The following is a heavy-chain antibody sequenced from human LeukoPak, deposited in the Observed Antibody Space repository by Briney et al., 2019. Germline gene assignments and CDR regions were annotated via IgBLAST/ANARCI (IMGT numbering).Heavy chain of an antibody. CDR2: ISWNSGSI. J-gene: IGHJ6*02. CDR1: GFTFDDYA. Sequence: GRSLRLSCAASGFTFDDYAMHWVRQAPGKGLEWVSGISWNSGSIGYADSVKGRFTISRDNAKNSLDLHMNSLRAEDTALYYCAKDRAVAGPYYYGMDVWGQGTTVTVSS. CDR3: AKDRAVAGPYYYGMDV. D-gene: IGHD6-19*01. V-gene: IGHV3-9*01.